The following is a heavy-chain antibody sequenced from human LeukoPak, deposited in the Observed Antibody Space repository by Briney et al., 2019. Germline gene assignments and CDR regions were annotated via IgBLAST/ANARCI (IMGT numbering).Heavy chain of an antibody. CDR2: ISSSSSYI. CDR1: GFTFSSYS. D-gene: IGHD3-10*01. J-gene: IGHJ4*02. CDR3: ARVGYGSGSYFDY. Sequence: GGSLRLSCAASGFTFSSYSMNWVRQAPGKGLEWVSSISSSSSYIYYAGSVKGRFTISRDNAKNSLYLQMNSLRAEDTAVYYCARVGYGSGSYFDYWGQGTLVTVSS. V-gene: IGHV3-21*01.